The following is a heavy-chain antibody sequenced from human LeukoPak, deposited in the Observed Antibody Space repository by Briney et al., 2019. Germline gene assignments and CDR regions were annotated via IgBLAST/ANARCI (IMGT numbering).Heavy chain of an antibody. V-gene: IGHV1-58*01. CDR2: IVVDSAKT. D-gene: IGHD2-15*01. CDR1: GFTFSSSA. Sequence: ASVTVSCKASGFTFSSSAVQWVRQARGQRLEWIGWIVVDSAKTNYAQKFPERVTITRDMSTSTAYMELSSLRSEDTAVYYCAAATVAADPFFDYWGQGTLVTVSS. CDR3: AAATVAADPFFDY. J-gene: IGHJ4*02.